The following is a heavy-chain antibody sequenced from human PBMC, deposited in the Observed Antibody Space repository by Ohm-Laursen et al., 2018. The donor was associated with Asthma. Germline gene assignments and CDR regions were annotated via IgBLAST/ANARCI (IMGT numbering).Heavy chain of an antibody. V-gene: IGHV3-9*01. CDR3: AKDTRISVVQGGPLGFDH. CDR1: VFAVAVNG. J-gene: IGHJ4*02. CDR2: SIWNSGDT. D-gene: IGHD7-27*01. Sequence: SQSLSLAASVFAVAVNGMHWGWHGPRRGLGRVSGSIWNSGDTGYADSVKGRFTISRDNAKNSLYLHMSSLRDEDTALYYCAKDTRISVVQGGPLGFDHWGQGTLVTVYS.